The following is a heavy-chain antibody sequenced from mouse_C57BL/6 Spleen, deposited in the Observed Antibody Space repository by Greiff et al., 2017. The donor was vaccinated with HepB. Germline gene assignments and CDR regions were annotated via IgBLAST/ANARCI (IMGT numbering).Heavy chain of an antibody. D-gene: IGHD3-1*01. Sequence: LVEPGASVKMSCKASGYTFTDYNMHWVKQSHGKSLEWIGYINPNNGGTSYNQKFKGKATLTVNKSSSTAYMELRSLTSEDSAVYYCAMGLTYYFDYWGQGTTLTVSS. J-gene: IGHJ2*01. V-gene: IGHV1-22*01. CDR1: GYTFTDYN. CDR3: AMGLTYYFDY. CDR2: INPNNGGT.